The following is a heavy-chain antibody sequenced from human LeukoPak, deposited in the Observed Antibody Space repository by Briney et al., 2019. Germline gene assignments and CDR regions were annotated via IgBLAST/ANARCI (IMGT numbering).Heavy chain of an antibody. Sequence: ASVKVTCKSSGYAFTCYGISWVRQAPGQGLEWMGWISGYNGNTKYGQKFQGRVTMTTDTSTSTAYMELRSLTSDDTAVDYCARGRGVVVAGATQYWFASWG. J-gene: IGHJ5*01. CDR1: GYAFTCYG. V-gene: IGHV1-18*01. CDR3: ARGRGVVVAGATQYWFAS. CDR2: ISGYNGNT. D-gene: IGHD2-15*01.